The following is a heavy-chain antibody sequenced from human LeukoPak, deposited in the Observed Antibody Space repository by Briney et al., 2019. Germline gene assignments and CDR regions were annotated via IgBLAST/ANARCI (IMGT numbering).Heavy chain of an antibody. V-gene: IGHV1-18*01. CDR2: INAYNGST. Sequence: ASVKVSCKASGYTLTRSGITWVRQASGQGLEWMGWINAYNGSTNYAQNFQGRVIMTTDPSTNTAYMELRSLRSDDTAVFYCARAFYYGFLRGYYTFDYWGPGTLVTVSS. J-gene: IGHJ4*02. CDR1: GYTLTRSG. D-gene: IGHD3-3*01. CDR3: ARAFYYGFLRGYYTFDY.